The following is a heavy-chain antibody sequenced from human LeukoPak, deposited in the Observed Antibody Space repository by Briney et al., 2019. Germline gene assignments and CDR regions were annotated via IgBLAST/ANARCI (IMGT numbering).Heavy chain of an antibody. CDR2: SSTTSSYI. D-gene: IGHD2-21*01. Sequence: GGSQRRSCAASGFTFSTYSMNCVRQAPGKGLARVSCSSTTSSYIYYADSVQGRFTISRDNAKNSLFLQMNSLRAEDTAVFYSGRRRHTRSNYYGMDVWGQGTTVTVSS. J-gene: IGHJ6*02. CDR3: GRRRHTRSNYYGMDV. V-gene: IGHV3-21*01. CDR1: GFTFSTYS.